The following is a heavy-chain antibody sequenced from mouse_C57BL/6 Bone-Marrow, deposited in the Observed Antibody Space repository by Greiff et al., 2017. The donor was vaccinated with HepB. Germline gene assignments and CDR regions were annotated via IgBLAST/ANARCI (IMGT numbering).Heavy chain of an antibody. V-gene: IGHV5-17*01. J-gene: IGHJ2*01. Sequence: DVMLVESGGGLVKPGGSLKLSCAASGFTFSDYGMHWVRQAPEKGLEWVAYISSGSSTIYYADTVKGRFTISRDNAKNTPFLQITSLRSEDTAMYYCARMTYDGYYRYYFDYWGQGTTLTVSS. CDR3: ARMTYDGYYRYYFDY. CDR2: ISSGSSTI. CDR1: GFTFSDYG. D-gene: IGHD2-3*01.